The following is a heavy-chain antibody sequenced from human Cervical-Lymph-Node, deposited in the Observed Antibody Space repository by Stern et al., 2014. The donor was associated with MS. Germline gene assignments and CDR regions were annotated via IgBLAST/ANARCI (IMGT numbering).Heavy chain of an antibody. CDR2: ISAYNGNT. Sequence: VQLVESGAEVKKPGASVKVFCKASGYTFTSDGISWARQAPGQGLEWMGWISAYNGNTNYAQKLQGRVTMTPDTSTSTAYMELRSLGSDDTAVYYCARVVRLTIFGVVFDYWGQGTLVTVSS. D-gene: IGHD3-3*01. CDR1: GYTFTSDG. J-gene: IGHJ4*02. V-gene: IGHV1-18*01. CDR3: ARVVRLTIFGVVFDY.